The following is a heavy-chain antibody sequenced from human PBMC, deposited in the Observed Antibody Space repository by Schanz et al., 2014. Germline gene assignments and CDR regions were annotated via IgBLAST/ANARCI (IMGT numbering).Heavy chain of an antibody. Sequence: QVQLVQSGAEVKKPGSSVKVSCKASGGTFSSYAFSWVRQAPGQGPEWMGWISDYNADTKYAQKVQGRVTMTTDTSTSTAYMELRSLRSDDTAVYYCAGATYSSSWYGGSEYFQHWGQGTLVTVSS. CDR2: ISDYNADT. CDR1: GGTFSSYA. V-gene: IGHV1-18*01. CDR3: AGATYSSSWYGGSEYFQH. D-gene: IGHD6-13*01. J-gene: IGHJ1*01.